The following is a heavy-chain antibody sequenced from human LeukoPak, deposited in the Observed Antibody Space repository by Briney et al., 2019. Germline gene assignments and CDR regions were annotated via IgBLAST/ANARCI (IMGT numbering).Heavy chain of an antibody. CDR3: ARDLGATRLDY. V-gene: IGHV3-53*01. J-gene: IGHJ4*02. CDR2: IYSGGST. CDR1: EFTFSSYW. D-gene: IGHD1-26*01. Sequence: GGSLRLSCAASEFTFSSYWMSWVRQAPGKGLEWVSIIYSGGSTYYADSVKGRVTISRDNSKNTLYLQMNSLRAEDTTVYYCARDLGATRLDYWGQGTLVTVSS.